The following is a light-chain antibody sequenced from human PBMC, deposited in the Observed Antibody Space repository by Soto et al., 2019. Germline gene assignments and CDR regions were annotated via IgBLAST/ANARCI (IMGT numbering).Light chain of an antibody. CDR1: QSVNSN. CDR3: QRYNNWPLT. Sequence: EIMMTQSPVTLSVSPGERATLSCRASQSVNSNLAWYQQKPGQAPRLLIYDTSTRATGVPARFSGSRSGTEFTLTINSLQSEDFAVYYCQRYNNWPLTFGGGTKVESK. V-gene: IGKV3-15*01. J-gene: IGKJ4*01. CDR2: DTS.